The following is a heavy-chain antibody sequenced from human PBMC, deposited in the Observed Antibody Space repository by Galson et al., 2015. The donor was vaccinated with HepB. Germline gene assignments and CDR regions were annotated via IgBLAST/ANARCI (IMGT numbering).Heavy chain of an antibody. D-gene: IGHD2/OR15-2a*01. J-gene: IGHJ5*02. V-gene: IGHV3-11*01. CDR2: ISSSGSTI. CDR1: GVTFSDYY. Sequence: SLRLSCAASGVTFSDYYMSWIRQAPGKGLEWVSYISSSGSTIYYADSVKGRFTTSRDNAKNSLYLQMNSLRVEDTAVYYCVRATLGWFDPWGQGTLVTVSS. CDR3: VRATLGWFDP.